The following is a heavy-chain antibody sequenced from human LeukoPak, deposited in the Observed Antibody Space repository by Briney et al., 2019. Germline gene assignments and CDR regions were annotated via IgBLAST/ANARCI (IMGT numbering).Heavy chain of an antibody. Sequence: GASVKVSCKASGYTFTSYDINWVRQATGQGLEWMGWMNPNSGNTVYAQKFRGRITMTRNTSISTASMELSSLRSEDTAVYYCARDAIAARGGYYYYMDVWGKGTTVTVSS. CDR3: ARDAIAARGGYYYYMDV. D-gene: IGHD6-6*01. V-gene: IGHV1-8*01. J-gene: IGHJ6*03. CDR1: GYTFTSYD. CDR2: MNPNSGNT.